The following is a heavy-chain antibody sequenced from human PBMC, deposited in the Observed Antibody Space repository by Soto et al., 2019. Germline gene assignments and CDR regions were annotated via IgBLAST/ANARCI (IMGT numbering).Heavy chain of an antibody. D-gene: IGHD3-10*01. V-gene: IGHV3-72*01. J-gene: IGHJ4*02. CDR1: GFTFSDHY. CDR2: TRNKANRYTI. CDR3: VRVRGGGTYHFDY. Sequence: DVQLVESGGGLVQPGGSLRLSCAASGFTFSDHYMDWVRQAPGRGLEWVGRTRNKANRYTIEYAASVKGRFTISRDDSKNSLYLQMNSLKTDDTAVYYCVRVRGGGTYHFDYWGQGTLVTVSS.